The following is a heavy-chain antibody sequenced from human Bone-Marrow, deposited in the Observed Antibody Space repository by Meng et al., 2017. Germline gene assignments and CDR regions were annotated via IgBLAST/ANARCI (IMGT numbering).Heavy chain of an antibody. D-gene: IGHD6-19*01. CDR2: INHSGST. Sequence: SETLSLTCAVYGGSFSGYYWSWIRQPPGKGLEWIGEINHSGSTNYNPSLKSRVTISVDTSKNQFSLKLSSVTAADTAVYYCARELIAVAGALDGMDVWGQGTTVTVYS. V-gene: IGHV4-34*01. CDR1: GGSFSGYY. J-gene: IGHJ6*01. CDR3: ARELIAVAGALDGMDV.